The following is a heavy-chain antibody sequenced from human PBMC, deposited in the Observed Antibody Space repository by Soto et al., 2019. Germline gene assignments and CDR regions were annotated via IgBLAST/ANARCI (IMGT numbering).Heavy chain of an antibody. CDR2: IYYSGST. Sequence: ASETLSLTCTVSGGSISSYYWSWIRQPPGKGLEWIGYIYYSGSTNYNPSLKSRVTISVDTSKNQFSLKLSSVTAADTAVYYCARNEQLVSRKGNWFDPWGQGTLVTVSS. CDR1: GGSISSYY. D-gene: IGHD6-13*01. V-gene: IGHV4-59*08. J-gene: IGHJ5*02. CDR3: ARNEQLVSRKGNWFDP.